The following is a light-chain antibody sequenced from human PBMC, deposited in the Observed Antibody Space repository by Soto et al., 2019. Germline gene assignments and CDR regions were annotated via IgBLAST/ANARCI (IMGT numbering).Light chain of an antibody. Sequence: DIQMTQSPSSVSASVGDRVTITCRASQAISTWLAWYQQKQGKAPKLLIYAASNLQTGVPSRFSGSGSGTDFTLTIISLQPEDFATYYCQQANSFPRTFGQGTKVEIK. CDR1: QAISTW. J-gene: IGKJ1*01. CDR3: QQANSFPRT. CDR2: AAS. V-gene: IGKV1D-12*01.